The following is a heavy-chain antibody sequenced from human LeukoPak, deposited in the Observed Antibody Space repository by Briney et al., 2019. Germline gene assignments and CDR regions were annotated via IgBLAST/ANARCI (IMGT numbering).Heavy chain of an antibody. D-gene: IGHD2-2*01. CDR3: ARVVGVVPVAMLDS. J-gene: IGHJ4*02. CDR2: VWHDGSKQ. CDR1: GFIFSTFG. V-gene: IGHV3-33*01. Sequence: GGSLRLSCAASGFIFSTFGIHWVRQTPGKGLEWVAVVWHDGSKQYYADSVKGRFIVSKDNSKNTVYLQMDSLRVDDTVVYYCARVVGVVPVAMLDSWGPGTLVTVSS.